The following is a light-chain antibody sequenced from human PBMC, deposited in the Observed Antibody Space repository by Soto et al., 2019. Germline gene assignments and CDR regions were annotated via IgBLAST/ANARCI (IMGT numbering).Light chain of an antibody. J-gene: IGKJ5*01. V-gene: IGKV3-11*01. CDR2: DTS. CDR3: QQRQYWPTIT. CDR1: QSVSSY. Sequence: VLTQSPATLSLSPGERATLSCRASQSVSSYLAWYQQKPCQAPRLLIYDTSNRATGVPARFGGSGSGTDFTLTISSLEPEDCAIYYCQQRQYWPTITFGQGTRLEIK.